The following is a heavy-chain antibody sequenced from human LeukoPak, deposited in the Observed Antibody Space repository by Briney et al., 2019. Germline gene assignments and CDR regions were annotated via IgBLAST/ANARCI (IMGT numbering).Heavy chain of an antibody. CDR1: GFTFSGYA. J-gene: IGHJ3*02. D-gene: IGHD5-24*01. Sequence: PGGSLRRSCAASGFTFSGYAMSWVRQAPGKGLEWVSAISGSGGSTYYADSVKGRFTISRDNSTNTLYLQMNRLRAEDTGVYYCAKERGRWLQFGFESGAFDIWGQGTMVTVSS. CDR3: AKERGRWLQFGFESGAFDI. V-gene: IGHV3-23*01. CDR2: ISGSGGST.